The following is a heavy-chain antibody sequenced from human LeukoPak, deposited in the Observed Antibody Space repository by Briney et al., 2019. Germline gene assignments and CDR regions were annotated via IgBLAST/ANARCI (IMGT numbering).Heavy chain of an antibody. Sequence: GGSLRLSCAASGSTFSSYAMSWVRQAPGKGLEWVSTISGSGGSTFYADSVKGRFAISRDNSKNTLYLQMNSLRAEDTAVYYCAKVYGMTSFGAFDIWGHGTMVTVSS. CDR3: AKVYGMTSFGAFDI. D-gene: IGHD3-10*01. CDR1: GSTFSSYA. CDR2: ISGSGGST. V-gene: IGHV3-23*01. J-gene: IGHJ3*02.